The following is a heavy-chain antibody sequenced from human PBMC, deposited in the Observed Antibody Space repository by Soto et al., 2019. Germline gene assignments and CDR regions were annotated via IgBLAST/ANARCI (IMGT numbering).Heavy chain of an antibody. CDR1: GFTFSGSD. CDR2: IRSKANSYAT. V-gene: IGHV3-73*02. J-gene: IGHJ4*02. CDR3: LPGITVPGPDY. D-gene: IGHD6-19*01. Sequence: EVQLVESGGGLVQPGGSLKLSCAASGFTFSGSDIHWVRQASGKGLEWVGRIRSKANSYATEYSASVKGRFTISRDDSENTAYLQMNSLKTEDTAVYYCLPGITVPGPDYWGQGTLVTVSS.